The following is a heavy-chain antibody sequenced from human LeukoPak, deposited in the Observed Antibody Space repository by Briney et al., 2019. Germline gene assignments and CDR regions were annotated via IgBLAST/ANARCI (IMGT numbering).Heavy chain of an antibody. J-gene: IGHJ3*02. CDR2: IWYDGSNK. CDR1: GFTFSSYG. Sequence: GRSLRLSCAASGFTFSSYGMHWVRQAPGKGLEWVAVIWYDGSNKYYVDSVQGRFTISRDNSKNTLYLQMSSLRAEDTAVYYCARGDYYDSSGYYFPDAFDIWGRGPIVTVSS. V-gene: IGHV3-33*01. CDR3: ARGDYYDSSGYYFPDAFDI. D-gene: IGHD3-22*01.